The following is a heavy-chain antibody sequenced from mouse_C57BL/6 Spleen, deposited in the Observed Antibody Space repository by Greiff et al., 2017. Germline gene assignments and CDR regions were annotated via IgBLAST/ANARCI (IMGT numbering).Heavy chain of an antibody. CDR3: ARNDYYGNYGFDY. CDR2: IWGGGRT. D-gene: IGHD2-1*01. J-gene: IGHJ2*01. V-gene: IGHV2-2*01. Sequence: QVQLQQSGPGLVQPSQSLSITCTASGSPLPSYGVHWVRQSPGKGLEWRGEIWGGGRTDYNAAFIYRLSISKDNSKSQVFFKMNSLQADDTAIYYCARNDYYGNYGFDYWGQGTTLTVSS. CDR1: GSPLPSYG.